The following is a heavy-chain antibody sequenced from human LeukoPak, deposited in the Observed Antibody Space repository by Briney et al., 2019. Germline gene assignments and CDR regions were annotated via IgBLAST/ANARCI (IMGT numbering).Heavy chain of an antibody. J-gene: IGHJ4*02. V-gene: IGHV1-18*01. CDR3: ARDRRGRFGLDCDY. CDR2: ISGYNGNT. D-gene: IGHD3-16*01. CDR1: GYTFSNYG. Sequence: EASVKVCCKTSGYTFSNYGISWGRQAPGQGLELMGWISGYNGNTNYAQQLQGRVTVTTDTSTSTAYMELGRLRSDDTAVYYCARDRRGRFGLDCDYWGQGTLVTVSS.